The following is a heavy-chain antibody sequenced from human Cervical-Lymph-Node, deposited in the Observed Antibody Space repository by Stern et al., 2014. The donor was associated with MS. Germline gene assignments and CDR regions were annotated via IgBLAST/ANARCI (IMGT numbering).Heavy chain of an antibody. CDR3: ARGSVAGFVDY. V-gene: IGHV1-46*01. J-gene: IGHJ4*02. CDR1: GYTFTNYY. CDR2: INPNGGST. D-gene: IGHD6-19*01. Sequence: MQLVESGAGEKKPGASVKVSCKASGYTFTNYYVHWVRQAPGQGLEWMGIINPNGGSTTYAQKFQGRLIMTRDTSTSTVYMDLSSLTSEDTAVYYCARGSVAGFVDYWGQGTLVTVSS.